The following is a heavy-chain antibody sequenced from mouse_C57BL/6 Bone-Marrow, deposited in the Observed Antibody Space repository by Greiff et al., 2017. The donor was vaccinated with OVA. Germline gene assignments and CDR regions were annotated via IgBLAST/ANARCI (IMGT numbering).Heavy chain of an antibody. D-gene: IGHD1-1*01. V-gene: IGHV1-55*01. CDR1: GYTFTSYW. CDR3: ARGTTVVAYYFDY. Sequence: VKLQQPGAELVKPGASVKMSCKASGYTFTSYWITWVKQRPGQGLEWIGDIYPGSGSTNYNEKFKSKATLTVDTSSSTAYMQLSSLTSEDSAVYYCARGTTVVAYYFDYWGQGTTLTVSS. J-gene: IGHJ2*01. CDR2: IYPGSGST.